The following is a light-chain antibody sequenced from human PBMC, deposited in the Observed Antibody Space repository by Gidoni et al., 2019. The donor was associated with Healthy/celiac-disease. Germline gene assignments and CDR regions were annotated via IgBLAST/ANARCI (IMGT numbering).Light chain of an antibody. V-gene: IGLV1-40*01. Sequence: SGVPDRFSGSKSGTSASLAITGLQAEDEADYYCQSYDSSLEVFGTGTKVTVL. J-gene: IGLJ1*01. CDR3: QSYDSSLEV.